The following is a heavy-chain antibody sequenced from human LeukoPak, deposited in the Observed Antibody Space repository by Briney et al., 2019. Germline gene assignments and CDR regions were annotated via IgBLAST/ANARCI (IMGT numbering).Heavy chain of an antibody. D-gene: IGHD3-10*01. V-gene: IGHV3-21*01. CDR3: ARESLLWLLAG. Sequence: GGSLRLSCAASGFTFSSYSMTWVRQAPGKGLEWVSSISSSSSYIYYADSVKGRFTISRDNSKNTLYLQMNSLRAEDTAVYYCARESLLWLLAGWGQGTLVTVSS. J-gene: IGHJ4*02. CDR2: ISSSSSYI. CDR1: GFTFSSYS.